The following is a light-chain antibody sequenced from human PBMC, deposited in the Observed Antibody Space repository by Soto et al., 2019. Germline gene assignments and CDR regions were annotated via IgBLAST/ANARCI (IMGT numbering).Light chain of an antibody. CDR2: DVS. J-gene: IGLJ2*01. V-gene: IGLV2-14*03. CDR1: SSDVGGYNY. CDR3: SSYTSTSTVV. Sequence: QSALTQPASVSGSPGQSITLSCTGTSSDVGGYNYVSWYQQHPGKAPKLMIYDVSNRPLGVSNRFSGSKSGNTASLTISGLQAEDEADYYCSSYTSTSTVVFGGGTKVTV.